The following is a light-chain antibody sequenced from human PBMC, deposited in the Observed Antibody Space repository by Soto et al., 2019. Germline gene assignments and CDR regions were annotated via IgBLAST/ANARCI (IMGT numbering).Light chain of an antibody. V-gene: IGLV1-44*01. Sequence: QSVLTQPPSASGTPGQRVTISCSGSSSNIGRNSINWYQQLPGTAPKLLIQRNNQRPSGVPDRFSGSKSGTTGSLAISGLQSEDEADYYCAAWDGSLSGVVFGIGTKVTVL. CDR2: RNN. CDR1: SSNIGRNS. CDR3: AAWDGSLSGVV. J-gene: IGLJ1*01.